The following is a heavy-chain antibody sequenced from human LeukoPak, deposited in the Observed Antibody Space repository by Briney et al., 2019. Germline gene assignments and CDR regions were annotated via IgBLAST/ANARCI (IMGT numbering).Heavy chain of an antibody. CDR2: IYTSGST. CDR3: ARVVMWELDYYFDY. V-gene: IGHV4-4*07. Sequence: PSETLSLTCTVSGGSISSYYWSWIRQPAGKGLEWIGRIYTSGSTNYNSSLKSRVTMSVDTSKNQFSLKLSSVTAADTAVYYCARVVMWELDYYFDYWGQGTLVTVSS. CDR1: GGSISSYY. J-gene: IGHJ4*02. D-gene: IGHD1-26*01.